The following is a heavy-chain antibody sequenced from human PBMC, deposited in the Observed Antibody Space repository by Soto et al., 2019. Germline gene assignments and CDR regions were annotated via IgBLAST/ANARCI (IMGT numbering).Heavy chain of an antibody. J-gene: IGHJ6*02. V-gene: IGHV1-69*13. Sequence: SVKVSCKASGGTFSSYAISWVRQAPGQGLEWMGGIIPILGTANYAQKFQGRVTITADESTSTAYMELSSLRSEDTAVYYCATVTSPYSYYGMDVWGQGTTVTVSS. CDR3: ATVTSPYSYYGMDV. D-gene: IGHD1-20*01. CDR2: IIPILGTA. CDR1: GGTFSSYA.